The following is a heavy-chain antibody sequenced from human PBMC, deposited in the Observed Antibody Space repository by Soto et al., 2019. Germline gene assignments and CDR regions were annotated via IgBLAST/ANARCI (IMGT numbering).Heavy chain of an antibody. Sequence: HPGGSLRLSCAASGFTFSSYVMHWVRQAPGKGLEWVAVIWYDGSNKNYADSVKGRFTISRDNSKNTLYLQMNSLRADDTALYSCAREIAAGDFDSWGQGTLVTISS. CDR3: AREIAAGDFDS. V-gene: IGHV3-33*01. CDR2: IWYDGSNK. J-gene: IGHJ4*02. CDR1: GFTFSSYV. D-gene: IGHD6-13*01.